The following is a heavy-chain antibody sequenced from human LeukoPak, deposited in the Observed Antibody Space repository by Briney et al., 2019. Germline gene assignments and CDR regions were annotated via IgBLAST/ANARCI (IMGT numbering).Heavy chain of an antibody. V-gene: IGHV4-34*01. D-gene: IGHD2-2*02. Sequence: SETLSLTCTVSGGSISSYYWSWIRQPPGKGLEWIGEINHSGSTNYNPSLKSRVTISVDTSKNQFSLKLSSVTAADTAVYYCARVVPAAITGPFDYWGQGTLVTVSS. J-gene: IGHJ4*02. CDR2: INHSGST. CDR3: ARVVPAAITGPFDY. CDR1: GGSISSYY.